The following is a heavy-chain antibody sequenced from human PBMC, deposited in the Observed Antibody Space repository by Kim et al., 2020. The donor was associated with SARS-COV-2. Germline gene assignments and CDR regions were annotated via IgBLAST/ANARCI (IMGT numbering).Heavy chain of an antibody. CDR2: ISYDGSNK. CDR1: GFTFSSYG. Sequence: GGSLRLSCAASGFTFSSYGMHWVRQAPGKGLEWVAVISYDGSNKYYADSVKGRFTISRDNSKNTLYLQMNSLRAEDTAVYYCASSADSYGMDVWGQGTTVTVSS. CDR3: ASSADSYGMDV. J-gene: IGHJ6*02. V-gene: IGHV3-30*03. D-gene: IGHD2-2*01.